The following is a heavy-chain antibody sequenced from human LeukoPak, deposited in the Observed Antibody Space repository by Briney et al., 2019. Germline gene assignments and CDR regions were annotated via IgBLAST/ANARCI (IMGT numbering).Heavy chain of an antibody. Sequence: PSETLSLTCTVSGGSISSYYWSWIRQPPGKGLEWIGYIHYSGSTNYNPSLKSRVTISVDTSKNQFSLKVESVTAADTAVYCCASSLYGDGYYYQYGMEVWGQGATVTVSS. CDR1: GGSISSYY. CDR3: ASSLYGDGYYYQYGMEV. V-gene: IGHV4-59*01. D-gene: IGHD2-21*02. J-gene: IGHJ6*02. CDR2: IHYSGST.